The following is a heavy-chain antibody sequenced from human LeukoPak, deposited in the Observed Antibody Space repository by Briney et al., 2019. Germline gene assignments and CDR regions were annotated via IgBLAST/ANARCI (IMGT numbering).Heavy chain of an antibody. V-gene: IGHV4-39*01. Sequence: PSETLSLTCTVSRGSISSSSYYWGWIRQPPGKGLEWTGSIYYSGSTYYNPSLKSRVTISVDTSKNQFSLKLSSVTAADTAVYYCASGHARITMIVVVIFDAFDIWGQGTMVTVSS. D-gene: IGHD3-22*01. CDR2: IYYSGST. J-gene: IGHJ3*02. CDR1: RGSISSSSYY. CDR3: ASGHARITMIVVVIFDAFDI.